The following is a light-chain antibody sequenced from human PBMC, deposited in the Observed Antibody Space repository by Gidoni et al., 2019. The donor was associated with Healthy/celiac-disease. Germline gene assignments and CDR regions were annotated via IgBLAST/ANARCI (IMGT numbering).Light chain of an antibody. CDR3: MQALPPYT. CDR2: LGS. CDR1: QSLLHSNGYNY. V-gene: IGKV2-28*01. J-gene: IGKJ2*01. Sequence: DIVMTQSTLSLPVTPGEPASISCRSSQSLLHSNGYNYLDWYLQKPGQSPQLLIYLGSNRASGVPDRFSGSGSGTDFTLKISRVEAEDVGVYYCMQALPPYTFGQGTKLEIK.